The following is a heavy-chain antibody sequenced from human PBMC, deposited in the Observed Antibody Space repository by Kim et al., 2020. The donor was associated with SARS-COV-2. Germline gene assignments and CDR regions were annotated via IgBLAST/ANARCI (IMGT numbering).Heavy chain of an antibody. Sequence: GGSLRLSCAASGFTFSSYGMHWVRQAPGKGLEWVAVISYDGSNKYYADSVKGRFTISRDNSKNTLYLQMNSLRAEDTAVYYCARDLWEWLLHGAFDIWG. D-gene: IGHD3-3*01. CDR3: ARDLWEWLLHGAFDI. J-gene: IGHJ3*02. V-gene: IGHV3-33*05. CDR2: ISYDGSNK. CDR1: GFTFSSYG.